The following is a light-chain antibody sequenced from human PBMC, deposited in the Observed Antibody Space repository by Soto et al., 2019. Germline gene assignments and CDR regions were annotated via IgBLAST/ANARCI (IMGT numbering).Light chain of an antibody. CDR1: SSDVGGFNF. Sequence: QSALTQPASVSGSPGQSITISCTGTSSDVGGFNFVSWFQRHPGKAPKLILYEVTNRPSGISDRFSGSKSGNTASLTISGLQAEDEADYFCSSYMNPTTLFVFGTGTKLTVL. CDR2: EVT. CDR3: SSYMNPTTLFV. J-gene: IGLJ1*01. V-gene: IGLV2-14*01.